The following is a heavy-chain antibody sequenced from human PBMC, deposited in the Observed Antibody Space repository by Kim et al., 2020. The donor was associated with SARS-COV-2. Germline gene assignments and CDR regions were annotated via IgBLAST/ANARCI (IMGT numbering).Heavy chain of an antibody. J-gene: IGHJ6*02. CDR3: SRAVSLHHYYYYGMDV. Sequence: SVKGRFTIARDNAKNSLYLQMNSLRAEDTAVYYCSRAVSLHHYYYYGMDVWGQGTTVTVSS. V-gene: IGHV3-11*06.